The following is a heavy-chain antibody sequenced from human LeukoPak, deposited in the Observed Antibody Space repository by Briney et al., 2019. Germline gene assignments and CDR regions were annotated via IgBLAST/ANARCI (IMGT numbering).Heavy chain of an antibody. CDR1: GFTFSSYA. CDR3: ARDKIVGPTTLDY. J-gene: IGHJ4*02. V-gene: IGHV3-7*01. Sequence: PGGSLRLSCAASGFTFSSYAMSWVRQTPEKGLEWVANIKQDGYEKYYVDSVKGRFTISRDNAKNSLYLQMNSLRADDTAICYCARDKIVGPTTLDYWGQGTLVTVSS. D-gene: IGHD1-26*01. CDR2: IKQDGYEK.